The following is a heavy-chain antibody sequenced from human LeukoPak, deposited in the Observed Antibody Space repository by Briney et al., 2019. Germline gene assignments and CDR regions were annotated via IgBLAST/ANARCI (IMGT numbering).Heavy chain of an antibody. J-gene: IGHJ4*02. D-gene: IGHD1-26*01. CDR1: GFTFSSYM. CDR2: INSNSRTI. V-gene: IGHV3-48*02. CDR3: ARDPTISGSYSDY. Sequence: GGSLRLSCAASGFTFSSYMMNWVRQAPGKGLEWVSYINSNSRTIYYADSVKGRFTVSRDNAKNSLYLQMNSLRDEDTAVYYCARDPTISGSYSDYWGQGTLVTVSS.